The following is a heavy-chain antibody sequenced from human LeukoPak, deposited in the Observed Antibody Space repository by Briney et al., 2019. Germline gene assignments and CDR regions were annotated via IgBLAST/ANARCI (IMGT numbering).Heavy chain of an antibody. Sequence: ASVKVSCKASGYTFTSYYMHWVRQAPGQGLEWMGIINPSGGSTSYAQRFQGRVTMTRDTSTSTVYMELSSLRSEDTAVYYCARGPLRSGYYYVGDYWGQGTLVTVSS. V-gene: IGHV1-46*01. J-gene: IGHJ4*02. CDR3: ARGPLRSGYYYVGDY. CDR2: INPSGGST. D-gene: IGHD3-22*01. CDR1: GYTFTSYY.